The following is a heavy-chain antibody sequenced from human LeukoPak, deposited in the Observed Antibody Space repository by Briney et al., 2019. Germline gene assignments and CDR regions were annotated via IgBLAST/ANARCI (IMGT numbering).Heavy chain of an antibody. V-gene: IGHV3-48*01. CDR1: GFTFSSYS. CDR2: ISSSSSTI. J-gene: IGHJ6*03. D-gene: IGHD3-10*01. CDR3: ARDRGGRYYYYYMDV. Sequence: GGSLRLSCAASGFTFSSYSVNWVRQAPGKGLEWVSYISSSSSTIYYADSVKGRFTISRDNAKNSLYLQMNSLRAEDTAVYYCARDRGGRYYYYYMDVWGKGTTVTVSS.